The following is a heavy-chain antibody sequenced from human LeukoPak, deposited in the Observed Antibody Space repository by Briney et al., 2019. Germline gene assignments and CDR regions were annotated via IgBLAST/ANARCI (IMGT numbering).Heavy chain of an antibody. D-gene: IGHD6-13*01. Sequence: SETLSLTCAVYGGSFSGYYWSWIRQPPGKGLEWIGEINHSGSTNYNPSLKSRVTISVDTSKNQFSLKLSSVTAADTAVYYCARVTGYMTEDYFDYWGQGTLITVSS. J-gene: IGHJ4*02. CDR3: ARVTGYMTEDYFDY. CDR1: GGSFSGYY. V-gene: IGHV4-34*01. CDR2: INHSGST.